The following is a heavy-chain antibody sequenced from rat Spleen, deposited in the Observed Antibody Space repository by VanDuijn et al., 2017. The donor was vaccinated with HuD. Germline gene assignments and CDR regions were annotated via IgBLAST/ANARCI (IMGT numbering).Heavy chain of an antibody. J-gene: IGHJ2*01. Sequence: EVQLVETGGGLVQPGRSLKLSCVASGLTFSGYWMYWFRQAPGKGLEWISSINPDGGSTYYPASVKGRCTISKDNAENTLYLQMDSLRSEDTATYYCARRGGSYFDYWGQGVMVTVSS. V-gene: IGHV5-58*01. CDR3: ARRGGSYFDY. D-gene: IGHD5-1*01. CDR1: GLTFSGYW. CDR2: INPDGGST.